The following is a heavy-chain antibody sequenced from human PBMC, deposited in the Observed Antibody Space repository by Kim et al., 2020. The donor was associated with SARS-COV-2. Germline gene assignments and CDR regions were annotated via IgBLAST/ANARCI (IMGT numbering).Heavy chain of an antibody. J-gene: IGHJ5*02. D-gene: IGHD2-2*01. CDR2: INHSGST. Sequence: SETLSLTCAVYGGSFSGYYWSWIRQPPGKGLEWVGEINHSGSTNYNPSLKSRATISVDPSKNQFSLKLSSVTAADTAVYYCARSARTRYVQYQLLLAYNWFDPWGQGTLVTLSS. CDR1: GGSFSGYY. CDR3: ARSARTRYVQYQLLLAYNWFDP. V-gene: IGHV4-34*01.